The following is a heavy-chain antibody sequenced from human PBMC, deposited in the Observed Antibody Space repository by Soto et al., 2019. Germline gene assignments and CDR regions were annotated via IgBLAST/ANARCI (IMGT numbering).Heavy chain of an antibody. D-gene: IGHD6-19*01. V-gene: IGHV3-23*01. CDR3: GKERRGSGWSVCNF. CDR1: GFPFSHYA. Sequence: GESLKISCTASGFPFSHYAMNWVRQGPGTRLEWVADISGSGDSARYADSVRGRFTISRDNSRDTLYLQMNSPRVDDTAVYYCGKERRGSGWSVCNFWGQGALVTVSS. J-gene: IGHJ4*02. CDR2: ISGSGDSA.